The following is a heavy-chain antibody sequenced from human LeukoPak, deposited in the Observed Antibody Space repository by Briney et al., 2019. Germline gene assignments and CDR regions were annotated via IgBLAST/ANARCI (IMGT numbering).Heavy chain of an antibody. J-gene: IGHJ4*02. CDR1: GYTFTSYG. CDR2: ISAYNGNT. D-gene: IGHD5-12*01. Sequence: GASVKVSCKASGYTFTSYGISWVRQAPGQGLEWMGWISAYNGNTNYAQKLQGRITKTTDTSTSTAYMELRSLRSDDTAVYYCARPSRYSRYGGFGDFDYWGQGTLVTVSS. CDR3: ARPSRYSRYGGFGDFDY. V-gene: IGHV1-18*04.